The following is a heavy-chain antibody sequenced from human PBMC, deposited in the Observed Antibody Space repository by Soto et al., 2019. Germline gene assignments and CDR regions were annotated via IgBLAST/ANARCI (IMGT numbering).Heavy chain of an antibody. CDR1: GGSISSYY. CDR3: VRGADRYKCGF. Sequence: PSETLSLTCTVSGGSISSYYWSWIRQPPGKGLECIGYVHYSGTIYYNPSLRSRVTMSVDTSKNQVSLELSSVTVADTAVYYCVRGADRYKCGFWGQGTLVTVSS. V-gene: IGHV4-59*12. D-gene: IGHD2-21*02. CDR2: VHYSGTI. J-gene: IGHJ4*02.